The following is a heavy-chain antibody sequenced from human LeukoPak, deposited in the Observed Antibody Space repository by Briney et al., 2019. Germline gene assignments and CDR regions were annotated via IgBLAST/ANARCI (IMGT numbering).Heavy chain of an antibody. D-gene: IGHD1-26*01. V-gene: IGHV3-53*05. CDR1: GFTVSSNY. J-gene: IGHJ4*02. CDR2: IYSGGST. CDR3: TKAGGGSYLLDY. Sequence: GGSLRLSCAASGFTVSSNYMSWVRQAPGKGLEWVSVIYSGGSTYYADSVKGRFTISRDNAKNSLYLQMNSLRAEDTALYYCTKAGGGSYLLDYWGQGTLVTVSS.